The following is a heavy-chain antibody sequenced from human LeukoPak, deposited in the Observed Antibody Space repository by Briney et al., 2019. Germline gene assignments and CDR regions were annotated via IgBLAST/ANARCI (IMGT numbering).Heavy chain of an antibody. CDR1: GFTFSSYG. CDR2: IWYDGSNK. D-gene: IGHD5-18*01. Sequence: PGRSLRLSCAASGFTFSSYGMHWVRQAPGKGLEWVAVIWYDGSNKYYADSVKGRFTISRDNSKNTLYLQMNSLRAEDTAVYYCARESHLDPPYSYHDYWGQGTLVTVSS. V-gene: IGHV3-33*01. J-gene: IGHJ4*02. CDR3: ARESHLDPPYSYHDY.